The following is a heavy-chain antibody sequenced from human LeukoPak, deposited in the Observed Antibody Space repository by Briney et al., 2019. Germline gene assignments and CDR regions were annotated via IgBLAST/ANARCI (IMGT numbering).Heavy chain of an antibody. J-gene: IGHJ5*02. CDR3: PRQGVKYYDSGGPFDP. V-gene: IGHV3-53*01. CDR2: IYSGGST. Sequence: GGSLRLSCSASGFTVSTNYMNWVRQAPGKGLEWVSVIYSGGSTYYADSVKGRFTISRDSSKNTLYLQMNSLRAEDTAVYYCPRQGVKYYDSGGPFDPWGQGTLVTVSS. D-gene: IGHD3-22*01. CDR1: GFTVSTNY.